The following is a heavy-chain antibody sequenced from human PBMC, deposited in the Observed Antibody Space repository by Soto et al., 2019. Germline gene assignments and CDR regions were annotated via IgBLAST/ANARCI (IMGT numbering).Heavy chain of an antibody. CDR2: INAGNGNT. J-gene: IGHJ3*02. D-gene: IGHD3-9*01. CDR3: ARPRKYYDILTGYYMDAFDI. V-gene: IGHV1-3*01. Sequence: ASVKVSCKASGGTFSSYTISWVRQAPGQRLEWMGWINAGNGNTKYSQKFQGRVTITRDTSASTAYMELSSLRSEDTAVYYCARPRKYYDILTGYYMDAFDIWGQGTMVTVSS. CDR1: GGTFSSYT.